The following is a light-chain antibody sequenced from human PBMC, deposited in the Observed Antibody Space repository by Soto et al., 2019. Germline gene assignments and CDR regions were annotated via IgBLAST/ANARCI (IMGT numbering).Light chain of an antibody. CDR2: GNK. V-gene: IGLV1-44*01. J-gene: IGLJ1*01. CDR3: AAWDDRLNGYV. CDR1: NSNIGSNT. Sequence: QSVLTQPPSASGAPGQRVTISCSGSNSNIGSNTVNWFQHPPGTAPKLLIYGNKQRPSGGPDLLSGSKPDTSATLAISGLQSADEGDYYCAAWDDRLNGYVFGTGTKLTVL.